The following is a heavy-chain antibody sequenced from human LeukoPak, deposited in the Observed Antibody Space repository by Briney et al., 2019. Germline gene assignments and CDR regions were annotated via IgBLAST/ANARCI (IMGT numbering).Heavy chain of an antibody. CDR2: INHSGST. D-gene: IGHD5-24*01. J-gene: IGHJ5*02. CDR3: ARHTAEKYNWFDR. CDR1: GGSFSGYY. Sequence: SETLSLTCAVYGGSFSGYYWRWIRQPPGKGLEWIGEINHSGSTNYNPSLKSRVTISVDTSKNQFSLKLSSVTAADTAVYYCARHTAEKYNWFDRWGQGTLVTVSS. V-gene: IGHV4-34*01.